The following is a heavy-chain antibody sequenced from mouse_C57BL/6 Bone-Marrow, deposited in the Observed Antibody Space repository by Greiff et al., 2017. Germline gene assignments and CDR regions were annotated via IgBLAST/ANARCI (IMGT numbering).Heavy chain of an antibody. CDR3: ARSYYGSSFRWYFDV. CDR2: IYPRSGNT. CDR1: GYTFTSYG. V-gene: IGHV1-81*01. D-gene: IGHD1-1*01. J-gene: IGHJ1*03. Sequence: LQESGAELARPGASVKLSCKASGYTFTSYGISWVKQRTGQGLEWIGEIYPRSGNTYYNEKFKGKATLTADKSSSTAYMELRSLTSEDSAVYFCARSYYGSSFRWYFDVWGTGTTVTVSS.